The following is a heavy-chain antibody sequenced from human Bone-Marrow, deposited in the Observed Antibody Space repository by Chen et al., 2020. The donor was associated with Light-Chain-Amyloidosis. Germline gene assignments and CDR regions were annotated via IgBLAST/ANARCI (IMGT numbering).Heavy chain of an antibody. D-gene: IGHD5-12*01. CDR2: IYPDDSDA. J-gene: IGHJ4*02. CDR3: ARRRDGYNFDY. Sequence: PGESLKISCKGSGYTFPNYWIGWVRQMPGKGLEWMGVIYPDDSDARYSPSFEGQVTISADKSITTVYLQWRSLKASDTAMYYCARRRDGYNFDYWGQGTLVTVSS. V-gene: IGHV5-51*01. CDR1: GYTFPNYW.